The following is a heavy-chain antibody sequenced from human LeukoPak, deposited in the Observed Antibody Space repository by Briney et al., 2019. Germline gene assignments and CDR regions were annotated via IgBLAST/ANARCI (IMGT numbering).Heavy chain of an antibody. V-gene: IGHV1-69*13. CDR2: IIRIFGTA. Sequence: GASVKVSCKASGGTFSSYAINWVRQAPGQGLEWMGGIIRIFGTAKYAQKFQGRVTITADESTSTVYMELSSLRSEDTAVYYCARDRSERRLKDDAFDIWGQGTMVTVSS. J-gene: IGHJ3*02. CDR1: GGTFSSYA. CDR3: ARDRSERRLKDDAFDI. D-gene: IGHD1-1*01.